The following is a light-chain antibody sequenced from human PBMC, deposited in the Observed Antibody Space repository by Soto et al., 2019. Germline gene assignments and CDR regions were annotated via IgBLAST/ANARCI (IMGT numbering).Light chain of an antibody. CDR3: SSYTSSSTLV. J-gene: IGLJ1*01. V-gene: IGLV2-14*01. CDR1: SSDVGGYNY. Sequence: QSDRTQAVSVSRSSLHAIPIFYTGTSSDVGGYNYVSWYQQHPGKAPKLMIYDVSNRPSGVSNRFSGSKSGNTASLTISGLQAEDEADYYCSSYTSSSTLVFGTGTKVTVL. CDR2: DVS.